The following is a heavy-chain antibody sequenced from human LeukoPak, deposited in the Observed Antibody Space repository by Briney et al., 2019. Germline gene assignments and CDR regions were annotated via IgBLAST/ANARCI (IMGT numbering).Heavy chain of an antibody. CDR2: IYYSGST. CDR1: GFTFSSYE. D-gene: IGHD3-10*01. J-gene: IGHJ5*02. CDR3: ARAGWFGELNWFDP. V-gene: IGHV4-39*07. Sequence: GSLRLSCAASGFTFSSYEMNWIRQPPGKGLEWIGSIYYSGSTYYNPSLKSRVTISVDTSKNQFSLKLSSVTAADTAVYYCARAGWFGELNWFDPWGQGTLVTVSS.